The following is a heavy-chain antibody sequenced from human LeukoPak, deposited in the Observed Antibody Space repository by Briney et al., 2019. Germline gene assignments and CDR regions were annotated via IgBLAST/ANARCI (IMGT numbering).Heavy chain of an antibody. CDR1: GFTSSSYS. Sequence: GGSLRLSCAASGFTSSSYSMNWVRQAPGKGLEWVSYISSGSSTIYYADSVRGRFTISRDNAKNSLYLQMSSLRAEDTAVYYCGKGRLGGRSGTDYWGQGTLVTVSS. CDR3: GKGRLGGRSGTDY. V-gene: IGHV3-48*04. CDR2: ISSGSSTI. D-gene: IGHD2-15*01. J-gene: IGHJ4*02.